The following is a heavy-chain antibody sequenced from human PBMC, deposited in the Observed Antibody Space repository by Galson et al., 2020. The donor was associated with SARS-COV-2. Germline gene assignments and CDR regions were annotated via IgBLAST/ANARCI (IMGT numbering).Heavy chain of an antibody. D-gene: IGHD2-2*01. CDR1: GGTFNSFA. Sequence: KNSCKASGGTFNSFAISWVRQAPGQGLEWMGGIIPIFGAASYAQKFQARLTITADEATGRAYMELSSLRSEDTAVYYCARGRDIVVVPTDSDPFDIWGQGTLVTVSS. CDR2: IIPIFGAA. V-gene: IGHV1-69*01. CDR3: ARGRDIVVVPTDSDPFDI. J-gene: IGHJ3*02.